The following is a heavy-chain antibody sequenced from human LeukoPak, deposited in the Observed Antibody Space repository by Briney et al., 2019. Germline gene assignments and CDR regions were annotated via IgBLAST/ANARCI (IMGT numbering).Heavy chain of an antibody. J-gene: IGHJ6*02. V-gene: IGHV1-18*01. Sequence: ASVKVSCKASGYTFTSYGISWVRQAPGQGLEWMGWISAYNGNTNYAQKLQGRVTMTTDTSTSTAYMELRSLRSDDTAVYYCARDGRLLSGWGSLRAYYYYGMDVWGQGTTVTVSS. CDR1: GYTFTSYG. CDR2: ISAYNGNT. D-gene: IGHD3-9*01. CDR3: ARDGRLLSGWGSLRAYYYYGMDV.